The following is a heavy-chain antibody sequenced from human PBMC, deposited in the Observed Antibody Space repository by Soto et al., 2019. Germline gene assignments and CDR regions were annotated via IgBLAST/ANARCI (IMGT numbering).Heavy chain of an antibody. Sequence: SGGSLRLSCAASGFTFSSYALSWVRQAPGKGLEWVSAISGGGDGTDYADSVKGRFTVSRDNSKNTLYLQMNSLRAEDTAVYYCAGPGYSSQDYWGQGTLVTVSS. V-gene: IGHV3-23*01. J-gene: IGHJ4*02. D-gene: IGHD5-18*01. CDR1: GFTFSSYA. CDR3: AGPGYSSQDY. CDR2: ISGGGDGT.